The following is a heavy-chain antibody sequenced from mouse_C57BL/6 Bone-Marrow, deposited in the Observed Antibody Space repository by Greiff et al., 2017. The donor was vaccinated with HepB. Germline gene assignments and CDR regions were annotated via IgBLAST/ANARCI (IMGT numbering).Heavy chain of an antibody. CDR3: ARQVLPYFDY. J-gene: IGHJ2*01. CDR2: ISSGGSYT. D-gene: IGHD1-1*01. Sequence: EVQLVESGGDLVKPGGSLKLSCAASGFTFSSYGLSWVRQTPDKRLEWVATISSGGSYTYYPDSVKGRFTISRDNAKNTLYLQMSRLKSEDTAMYYCARQVLPYFDYWGQGTTLTVSS. V-gene: IGHV5-6*01. CDR1: GFTFSSYG.